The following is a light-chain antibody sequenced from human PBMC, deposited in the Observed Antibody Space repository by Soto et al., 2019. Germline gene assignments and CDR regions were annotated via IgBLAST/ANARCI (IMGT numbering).Light chain of an antibody. Sequence: QSALTQPASVSGSPGQSITISCTGTGSDVGGYNYVFWYQQHPGKAPKLMIYYVSNRPSGVSNRFSGSKSGNTASLTISGLQAEDEADYYCSSYTSSSTLVVFGGGTQLTVL. J-gene: IGLJ2*01. CDR2: YVS. CDR1: GSDVGGYNY. V-gene: IGLV2-14*01. CDR3: SSYTSSSTLVV.